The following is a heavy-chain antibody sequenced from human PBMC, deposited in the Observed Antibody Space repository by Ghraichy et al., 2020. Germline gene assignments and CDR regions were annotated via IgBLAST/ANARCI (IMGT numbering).Heavy chain of an antibody. CDR1: TFTFRSFS. V-gene: IGHV3-48*02. D-gene: IGHD6-13*01. CDR2: ISITSTTI. J-gene: IGHJ4*02. CDR3: ATAIAAAGENY. Sequence: GGSLRLSCAASTFTFRSFSMNWVRQAPGKGLEWVSHISITSTTIYYADSVKGRFTISRDNDRNTLYLQMDSLRDDDTAVYYCATAIAAAGENYWGQGTLVTVSS.